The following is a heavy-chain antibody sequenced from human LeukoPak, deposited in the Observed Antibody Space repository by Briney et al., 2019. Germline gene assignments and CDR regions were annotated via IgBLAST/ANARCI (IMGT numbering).Heavy chain of an antibody. Sequence: GRSLRLSCAASGFTFSSYGMHWVRQAPGKGLEWVAVIWYGGSNKYYADSVKGRFTISRDNSKNTLYLQMNSLRAEDTAVYYCARERIAVAGEFDYWGQGTLVTVSS. CDR2: IWYGGSNK. CDR1: GFTFSSYG. CDR3: ARERIAVAGEFDY. J-gene: IGHJ4*02. D-gene: IGHD6-19*01. V-gene: IGHV3-33*01.